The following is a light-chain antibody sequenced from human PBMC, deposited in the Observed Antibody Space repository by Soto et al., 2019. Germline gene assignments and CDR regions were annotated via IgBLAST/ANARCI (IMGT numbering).Light chain of an antibody. Sequence: EIVLTQSPGTLSLSPGERATLSCRASQSVTSSYLAWYQQKPGQAPRLLIYRASTRDTGIPDRFSGSGSGTDFTLTISRLEPGDFAVYYCQQYCSSPSTFGQGTKLEIK. CDR3: QQYCSSPST. V-gene: IGKV3-20*01. CDR2: RAS. J-gene: IGKJ2*01. CDR1: QSVTSSY.